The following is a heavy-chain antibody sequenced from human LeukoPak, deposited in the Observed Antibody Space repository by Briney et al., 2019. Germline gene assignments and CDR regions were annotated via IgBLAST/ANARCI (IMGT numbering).Heavy chain of an antibody. CDR2: ITGSGGFT. V-gene: IGHV3-23*01. J-gene: IGHJ4*02. Sequence: GSLRLSFAASGFPFSTYAMSWVRPAPGKGLEWVSVITGSGGFTQYADSVKGRFTISRDNSKNTVYLQMNSLRVEDTALYYCVRSLDYGGQGTLVTVSS. CDR3: VRSLDY. CDR1: GFPFSTYA.